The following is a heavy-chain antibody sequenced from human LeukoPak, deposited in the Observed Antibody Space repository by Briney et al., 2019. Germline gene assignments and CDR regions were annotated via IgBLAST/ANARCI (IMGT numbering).Heavy chain of an antibody. CDR3: AKIRVAGTEYYYYYMDV. D-gene: IGHD6-19*01. V-gene: IGHV3-30*02. J-gene: IGHJ6*03. Sequence: GGSLRLSCAASGFTFSSYGMHWVRQAPGKVLEWVAFIRYDGSNKYYADSVKGRFTISRDNSRNTLYLQMNSLRAEDAAVYYCAKIRVAGTEYYYYYMDVWGKGTTVTIS. CDR2: IRYDGSNK. CDR1: GFTFSSYG.